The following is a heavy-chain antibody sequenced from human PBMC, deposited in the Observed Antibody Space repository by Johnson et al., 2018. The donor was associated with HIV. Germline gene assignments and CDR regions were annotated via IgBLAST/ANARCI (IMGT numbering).Heavy chain of an antibody. CDR1: GFTFSSYW. D-gene: IGHD3-16*01. CDR2: ITSDGSNT. V-gene: IGHV3-74*02. Sequence: VQLVESGGGLVQPGGSLRLSCAASGFTFSSYWMHWVRQAPGKGLVWVSRITSDGSNTSYADSVKGRFTISRDNAKNTLYLQMNSLGAEDTASYDGERKRDAFDIWGQGTMATVSS. CDR3: ERKRDAFDI. J-gene: IGHJ3*02.